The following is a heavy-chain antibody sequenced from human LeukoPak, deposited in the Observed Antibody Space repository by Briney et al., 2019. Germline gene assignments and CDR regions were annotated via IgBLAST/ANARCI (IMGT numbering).Heavy chain of an antibody. J-gene: IGHJ4*02. CDR2: ISSSSSYI. CDR1: GFTFSSYS. CDR3: ARDVYDSSGYYPFDYFDY. D-gene: IGHD3-22*01. V-gene: IGHV3-21*01. Sequence: GGSLRLSCAASGFTFSSYSMNWVRQAPGKWLEWGSSISSSSSYIYYAGSVKGRFTIARDNAKNSLYLQMNSLRAEDTAVYYCARDVYDSSGYYPFDYFDYWGQGTLVTVSS.